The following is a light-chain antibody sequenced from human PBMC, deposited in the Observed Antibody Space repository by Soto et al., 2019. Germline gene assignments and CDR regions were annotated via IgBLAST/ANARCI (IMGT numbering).Light chain of an antibody. CDR2: KAT. Sequence: DIQMTQSPSTLSGSVGDRVTITCRASLSISRWLAWYQKKPGKAHKLLIYKATSLESGVTSRFRGSGSGTYFTPTISSRQPDHFSTYYCQQSNTYYTFGQRTKLEIK. V-gene: IGKV1-5*03. CDR1: LSISRW. J-gene: IGKJ2*01. CDR3: QQSNTYYT.